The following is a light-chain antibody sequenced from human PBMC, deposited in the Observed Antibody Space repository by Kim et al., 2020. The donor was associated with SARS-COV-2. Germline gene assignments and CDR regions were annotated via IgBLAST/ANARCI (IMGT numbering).Light chain of an antibody. Sequence: SSELTQDPAVSVALGQTVRLTCQGDSLRNYYATWYQQRPGQAPVLVLYGQYNRPSGIPDRFPGSASGNTASLPITRAQAEAEADYYCNSRVSSGDHVEFG. CDR2: GQY. CDR3: NSRVSSGDHVE. V-gene: IGLV3-19*01. J-gene: IGLJ3*02. CDR1: SLRNYY.